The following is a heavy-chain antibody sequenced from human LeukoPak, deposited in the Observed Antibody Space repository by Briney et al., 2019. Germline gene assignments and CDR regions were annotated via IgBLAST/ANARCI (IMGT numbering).Heavy chain of an antibody. CDR2: IKSKTDGGTT. V-gene: IGHV3-15*01. D-gene: IGHD6-13*01. Sequence: GGSLRLSCAASGVTFSNAWMSWGRQAPGKGLEWGGRIKSKTDGGTTDYAAPVKGRFTISRDDSKNTLYLQMNSLKTEDTAVYYCTTDGDSSSWYLDFDYWGQGTLVTVSS. CDR3: TTDGDSSSWYLDFDY. J-gene: IGHJ4*02. CDR1: GVTFSNAW.